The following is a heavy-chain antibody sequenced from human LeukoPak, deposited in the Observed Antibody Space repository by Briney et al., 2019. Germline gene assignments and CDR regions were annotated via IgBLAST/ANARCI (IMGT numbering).Heavy chain of an antibody. CDR2: INHSGST. CDR3: VLMTTVLDY. V-gene: IGHV4-34*01. Sequence: SETLSLTCAVYGGSFSGYYWSWIRQPPGKGLEWIGEINHSGSTNYNPSLKSRVTISVDTSKNQFSLKLSSVTAADTAVYYCVLMTTVLDYWGQGTLVTVSS. D-gene: IGHD4-11*01. CDR1: GGSFSGYY. J-gene: IGHJ4*02.